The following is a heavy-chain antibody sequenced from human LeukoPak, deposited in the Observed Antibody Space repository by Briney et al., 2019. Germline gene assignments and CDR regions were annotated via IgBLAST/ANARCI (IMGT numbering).Heavy chain of an antibody. D-gene: IGHD6-13*01. CDR3: AKDAYSSSWRFYYYMDV. Sequence: GGSLRLSCAASGFTFSSYGMHWVRQAPGKGLEWVAFIRYDGSNKYYADSVKGRFTISRDNSKNTLYLQMNSLRAEDTAVYYCAKDAYSSSWRFYYYMDVWGKGTTVTISS. V-gene: IGHV3-30*02. CDR2: IRYDGSNK. CDR1: GFTFSSYG. J-gene: IGHJ6*03.